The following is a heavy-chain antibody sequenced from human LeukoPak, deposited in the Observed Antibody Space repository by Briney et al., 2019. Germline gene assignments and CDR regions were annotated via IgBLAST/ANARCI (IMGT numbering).Heavy chain of an antibody. V-gene: IGHV1-24*01. CDR1: GYSLTELS. D-gene: IGHD6-19*01. J-gene: IGHJ4*02. CDR3: AIESMAGHFDY. Sequence: ASVKVSCKVSGYSLTELSMHWVRQAPGKGLEWMGSFDPEDDERIHAQKFQGRVTMTEDTSTDTAYMKLSSLGSDDTAVYYCAIESMAGHFDYWGQGTLVTVSS. CDR2: FDPEDDER.